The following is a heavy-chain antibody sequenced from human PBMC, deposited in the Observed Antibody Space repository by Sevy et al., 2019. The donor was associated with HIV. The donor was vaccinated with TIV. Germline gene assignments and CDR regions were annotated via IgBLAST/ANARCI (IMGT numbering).Heavy chain of an antibody. CDR2: VTTYKDST. CDR1: GYTLNDYG. CDR3: ARDRNNYDSSGYPKGMDV. D-gene: IGHD3-22*01. V-gene: IGHV1-18*01. Sequence: ASVKVSCKASGYTLNDYGISWVRQAPGQGLAWIGWVTTYKDSTNYAQNFQGRVTLTTDTSTSTAYMELRSLRSDDTAVYYCARDRNNYDSSGYPKGMDVWGQGTTVTVSS. J-gene: IGHJ6*02.